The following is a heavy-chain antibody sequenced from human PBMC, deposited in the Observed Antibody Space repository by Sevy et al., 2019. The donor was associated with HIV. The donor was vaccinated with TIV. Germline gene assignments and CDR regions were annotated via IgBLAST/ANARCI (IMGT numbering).Heavy chain of an antibody. D-gene: IGHD4-17*01. V-gene: IGHV3-48*03. CDR3: ARDLPPSATTVAHFDC. CDR1: GFIFSSYE. CDR2: ISNSGSAL. Sequence: GGSLRLSCAASGFIFSSYEMNWVRQAPGKGLEWISYISNSGSALYYSDSVKGRFTISRDNAKNPLYLQMNSLRVEDTAVYYCARDLPPSATTVAHFDCWGQGTQVTVSS. J-gene: IGHJ4*02.